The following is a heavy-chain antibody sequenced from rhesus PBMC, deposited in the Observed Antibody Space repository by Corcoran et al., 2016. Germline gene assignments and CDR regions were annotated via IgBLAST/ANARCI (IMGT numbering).Heavy chain of an antibody. D-gene: IGHD2-2*01. J-gene: IGHJ3*01. CDR1: GYSISSGYG. V-gene: IGHV4-127*01. CDR2: IYGGSGST. CDR3: ARILGRDALDF. Sequence: QVQLQESGPGLVKPSETLSLTCAVSGYSISSGYGWGWIRKPPGQGLEWIGQIYGGSGSTYYNPSLKSRVTVSKDTSKNQFSLKLSSLTAADTGVYYCARILGRDALDFWGQGLRVTVSS.